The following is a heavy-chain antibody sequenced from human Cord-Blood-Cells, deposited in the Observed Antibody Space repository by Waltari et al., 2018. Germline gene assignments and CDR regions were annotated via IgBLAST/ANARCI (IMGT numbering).Heavy chain of an antibody. CDR2: INHSGST. V-gene: IGHV4-34*01. CDR1: GGSFSGYY. D-gene: IGHD1-26*01. J-gene: IGHJ5*02. Sequence: QVQLQQWGAGLLKPSETMSLTCAVYGGSFSGYYWSWIRQPPGKGLGWIGEINHSGSTNYNPSLKSRVTISVDTSKNQFSLKLSSVTAADTAVYHCARGHVGATLWFDPWGQGTLVTVSS. CDR3: ARGHVGATLWFDP.